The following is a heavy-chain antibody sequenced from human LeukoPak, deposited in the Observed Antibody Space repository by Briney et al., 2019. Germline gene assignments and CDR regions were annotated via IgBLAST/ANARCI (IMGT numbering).Heavy chain of an antibody. Sequence: PGGSLRLSCAASGFSFSSFGMHWVRQAPGKGLDWVAFIRYDGSKKYYADSVKGRFTISRDSSKNTLYLQMNSLRAEDTAVYYCAHQECTSGSCVLGYYLDYWGQGDLVTVSS. D-gene: IGHD2-15*01. J-gene: IGHJ4*02. CDR1: GFSFSSFG. V-gene: IGHV3-30*02. CDR3: AHQECTSGSCVLGYYLDY. CDR2: IRYDGSKK.